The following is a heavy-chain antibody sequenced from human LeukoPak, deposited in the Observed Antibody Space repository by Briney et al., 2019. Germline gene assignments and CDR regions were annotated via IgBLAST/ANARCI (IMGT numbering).Heavy chain of an antibody. Sequence: SETLSLTCAVYGGSFSGYYWGWIRQPPGKGLEWNGEIIHSGSTNYNTSLKSRATISVDTSKNQSTLKLSSVTAADTAVYYCARGPKKYQRGSHGRTIRYLGPLDYWGQGTLVTVSS. V-gene: IGHV4-34*01. CDR2: IIHSGST. J-gene: IGHJ4*02. CDR3: ARGPKKYQRGSHGRTIRYLGPLDY. CDR1: GGSFSGYY. D-gene: IGHD3-9*01.